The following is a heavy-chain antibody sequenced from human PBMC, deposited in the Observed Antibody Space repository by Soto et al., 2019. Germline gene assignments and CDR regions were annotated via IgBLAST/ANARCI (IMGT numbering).Heavy chain of an antibody. J-gene: IGHJ6*02. CDR1: GFTFSNAW. V-gene: IGHV3-15*07. Sequence: PGGSLRLSCAASGFTFSNAWMNWVRQAPGKGLEWVGRIKSKTDGGTTDYAAPVKGRFTISRDDSKNTLYLQMNSLKTEDTAVYYCTTGHDHQYYYYGMDVWGQGTTVTVSS. CDR2: IKSKTDGGTT. CDR3: TTGHDHQYYYYGMDV.